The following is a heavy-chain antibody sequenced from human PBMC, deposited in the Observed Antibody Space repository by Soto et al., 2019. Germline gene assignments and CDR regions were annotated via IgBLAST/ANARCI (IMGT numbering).Heavy chain of an antibody. D-gene: IGHD6-13*01. J-gene: IGHJ5*02. CDR2: INPNSGGT. V-gene: IGHV1-2*02. Sequence: ASVKVSCKASGDTFTGYYIHWVRQAPGQGHEWMGWINPNSGGTNYAQKFQGRVTITTDTSISTAYMELSRLRSDDTAVYYCASDRGGSWYWFDPWGQGTLVTVSS. CDR3: ASDRGGSWYWFDP. CDR1: GDTFTGYY.